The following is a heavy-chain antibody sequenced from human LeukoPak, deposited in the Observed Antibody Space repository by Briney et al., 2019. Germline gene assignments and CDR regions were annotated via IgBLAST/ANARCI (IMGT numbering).Heavy chain of an antibody. J-gene: IGHJ4*02. D-gene: IGHD1-26*01. V-gene: IGHV1-46*01. CDR1: GYTFTSYY. CDR3: ARDGGGSYYPWSFDY. Sequence: ASVKVSCKASGYTFTSYYMHWVRQAPGQGLEWMGIINPSGGSTSYAQKFQGRVTMTRDMSTTTVYMELSSLRSEDTAVYYCARDGGGSYYPWSFDYWGQGTLVTVSS. CDR2: INPSGGST.